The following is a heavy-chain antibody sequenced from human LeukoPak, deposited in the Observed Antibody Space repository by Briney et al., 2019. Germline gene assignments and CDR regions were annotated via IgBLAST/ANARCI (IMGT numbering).Heavy chain of an antibody. D-gene: IGHD5-24*01. J-gene: IGHJ4*02. V-gene: IGHV3-23*01. CDR2: TSGTGDRT. CDR3: ARRDGYNSGACDY. Sequence: QPGGSLRLSCAASGFTFSSYAMTWVRQAPGKGLEWVSATSGTGDRTYYADSVKGRFTISRDNSKNTLYLQMNSLRAEDTAVYYCARRDGYNSGACDYWGQGTLVTVSS. CDR1: GFTFSSYA.